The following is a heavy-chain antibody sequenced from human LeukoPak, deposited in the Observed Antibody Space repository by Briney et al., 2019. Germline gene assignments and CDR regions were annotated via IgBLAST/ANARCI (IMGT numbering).Heavy chain of an antibody. CDR1: GYTFTRYY. CDR2: INPNSDGT. CDR3: ARVAIFGVVINRFTY. Sequence: ASVKVSCNASGYTFTRYYMHWARQAPGQALEWMGWINPNSDGTKYAQKFQGRVTMNRDTSISTAYMELSRLRSDDTAVYYCARVAIFGVVINRFTYWGQGTLVTVSS. D-gene: IGHD3-3*01. J-gene: IGHJ4*02. V-gene: IGHV1-2*02.